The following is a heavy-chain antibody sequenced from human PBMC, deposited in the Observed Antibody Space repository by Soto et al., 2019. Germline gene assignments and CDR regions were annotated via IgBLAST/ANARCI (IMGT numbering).Heavy chain of an antibody. CDR2: FVPLFGST. J-gene: IGHJ4*02. CDR1: GGTFSGYA. D-gene: IGHD2-15*01. V-gene: IGHV1-69*01. CDR3: ATHSLGTSSPPYFDN. Sequence: QVQRVQSGAEVKKPGSSVKVSCQASGGTFSGYALTWVRQAPGQGLEWMGEFVPLFGSTNYAQKFAGRITIIADESTSTGYMELSTLRSEDTAVYYCATHSLGTSSPPYFDNWGQGTLVTVSS.